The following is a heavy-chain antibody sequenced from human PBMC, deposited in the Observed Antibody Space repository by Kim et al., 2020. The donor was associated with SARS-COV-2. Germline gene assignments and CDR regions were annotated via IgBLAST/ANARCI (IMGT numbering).Heavy chain of an antibody. CDR3: ARYRRTYCSGGSCYSDPLTYYNYYYGMDV. CDR1: GFTFSSYE. Sequence: GGSLRLSCAASGFTFSSYEMNWVRQAPGKGLEWVSYISSSGSTIYYADSVKGRFTISRDNAKNSLYLQMNSLRAEDTAVYYCARYRRTYCSGGSCYSDPLTYYNYYYGMDVWGQGTTVTVSS. J-gene: IGHJ6*02. V-gene: IGHV3-48*03. CDR2: ISSSGSTI. D-gene: IGHD2-15*01.